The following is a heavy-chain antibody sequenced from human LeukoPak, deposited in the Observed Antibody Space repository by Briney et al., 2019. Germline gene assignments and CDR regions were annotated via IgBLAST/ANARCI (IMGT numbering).Heavy chain of an antibody. CDR1: GFTFNKYN. J-gene: IGHJ4*02. Sequence: GGSLRLSCAASGFTFNKYNMNWVREAPGKGLEWVSSISSSSSYIYYADSVKGRFTISRDNAKNSLYLQMNSLGAEDTAVYYCATMPPSGAHNSLDHWGQGTLVTVSS. CDR2: ISSSSSYI. V-gene: IGHV3-21*01. CDR3: ATMPPSGAHNSLDH. D-gene: IGHD2-2*01.